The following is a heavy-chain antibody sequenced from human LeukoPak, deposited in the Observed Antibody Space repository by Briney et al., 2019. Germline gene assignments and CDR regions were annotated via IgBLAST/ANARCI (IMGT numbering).Heavy chain of an antibody. Sequence: PSQTLSLTCTVSGGSISSGSYYWSWIRQPAGKGLEWIGRIYTSGSTNYNPSLKSRVTISVDTSKNQFSLKLSSVTAADTAVYYCARDSILWFGDRDAFDIWGQGTMVTVSS. CDR1: GGSISSGSYY. J-gene: IGHJ3*02. V-gene: IGHV4-61*02. CDR2: IYTSGST. D-gene: IGHD3-10*01. CDR3: ARDSILWFGDRDAFDI.